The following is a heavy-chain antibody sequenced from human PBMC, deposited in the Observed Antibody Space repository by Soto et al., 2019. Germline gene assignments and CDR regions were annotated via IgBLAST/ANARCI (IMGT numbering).Heavy chain of an antibody. CDR3: ATPGGYNYDAFDI. D-gene: IGHD5-12*01. J-gene: IGHJ3*02. V-gene: IGHV1-46*01. Sequence: ASVKVSCKASGYTFTSYYMHWARQAPGQGLEWMGIINPSGGSTSYAQKFQGRVTMTRDTSTSTVYMELSSLRSEDTAVYYCATPGGYNYDAFDIWGQGTMVTVSS. CDR2: INPSGGST. CDR1: GYTFTSYY.